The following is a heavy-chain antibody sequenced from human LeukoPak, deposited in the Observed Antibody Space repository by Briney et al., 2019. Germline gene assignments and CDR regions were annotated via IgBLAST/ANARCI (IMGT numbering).Heavy chain of an antibody. V-gene: IGHV3-23*01. CDR3: ATYTHWVAGDV. CDR2: ISGSGGSK. D-gene: IGHD3-16*01. Sequence: PGGSLRLSCAASGFTFSSYAMTWVRQAPGKGLEWVSSISGSGGSKHYVDSVKGRFTISRDNARNSLYLQMSSLRPEDTAVYYCATYTHWVAGDVWGQGTTVTVSS. J-gene: IGHJ6*02. CDR1: GFTFSSYA.